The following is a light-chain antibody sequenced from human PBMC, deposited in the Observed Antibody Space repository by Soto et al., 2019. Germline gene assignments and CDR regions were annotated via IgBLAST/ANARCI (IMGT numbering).Light chain of an antibody. Sequence: QSVLTQSPSASASLGASVKLTCTPSSGHSSYAIAWHQQQPEKGPRYLMKLNSDGSHSKGDGIPDRFSGSSSGAERYLTISSLQSEDEADYYCQTWGTGLVFGGGTKVTVL. CDR2: LNSDGSH. CDR3: QTWGTGLV. CDR1: SGHSSYA. V-gene: IGLV4-69*01. J-gene: IGLJ2*01.